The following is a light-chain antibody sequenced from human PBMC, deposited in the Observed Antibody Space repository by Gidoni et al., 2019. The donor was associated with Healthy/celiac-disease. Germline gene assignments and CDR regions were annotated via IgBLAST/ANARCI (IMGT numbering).Light chain of an antibody. CDR1: QSISSY. CDR2: AAA. J-gene: IGKJ1*01. CDR3: QQSYSTPVT. Sequence: DIQITQPPSPLSASVGDRVTITCRASQSISSYLNLYQQKPGKAPKLLIYAAASLQSGVPSRFSGSGSGTDFTLTISSLQPEDFATYYCQQSYSTPVTFGQGTKVEIK. V-gene: IGKV1-39*01.